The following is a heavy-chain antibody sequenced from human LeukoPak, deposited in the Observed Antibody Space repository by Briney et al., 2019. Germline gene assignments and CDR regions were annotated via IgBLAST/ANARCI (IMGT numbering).Heavy chain of an antibody. J-gene: IGHJ6*03. CDR3: ARDSGNLGYCSGGSCWVGVYYYYYMDV. CDR2: IYYSGST. CDR1: GGSISSYY. D-gene: IGHD2-15*01. V-gene: IGHV4-59*01. Sequence: PSETLSLTCTVSGGSISSYYWSWIRQPPGKGLEWIGYIYYSGSTNYNPSLKSRVTISVDTSKNQFSLKLSSVTAAVTAVYYCARDSGNLGYCSGGSCWVGVYYYYYMDVWGKGTTVTVSS.